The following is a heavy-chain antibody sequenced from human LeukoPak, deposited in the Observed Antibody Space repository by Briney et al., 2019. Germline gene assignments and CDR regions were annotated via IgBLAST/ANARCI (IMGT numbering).Heavy chain of an antibody. CDR2: IYYSGST. CDR3: ARDYYDSSGYSSWFDP. J-gene: IGHJ5*02. D-gene: IGHD3-22*01. V-gene: IGHV4-30-4*08. CDR1: GGSISSGDYY. Sequence: SETLSLTCTVSGGSISSGDYYWSWIRQPPGKGLEWIGYIYYSGSTYYNPSLKSRVTIPVDTSKNQFSLKLSSVTAADTAVYYCARDYYDSSGYSSWFDPWGQGTLVTVSS.